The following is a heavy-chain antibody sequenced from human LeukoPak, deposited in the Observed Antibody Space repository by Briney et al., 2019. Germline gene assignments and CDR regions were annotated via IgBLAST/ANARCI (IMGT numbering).Heavy chain of an antibody. V-gene: IGHV3-33*01. J-gene: IGHJ4*02. D-gene: IGHD1-7*01. CDR2: IWSDGSNR. CDR1: GFTFSSQG. CDR3: ATTATTIYY. Sequence: GGSLRLSCTASGFTFSSQGMHWVRQAPGKGLEWVAVIWSDGSNRYYADSVRGRFTISRDNSKNTPYLQMNSLRAGDTAVYYCATTATTIYYWGQGTLVTVSS.